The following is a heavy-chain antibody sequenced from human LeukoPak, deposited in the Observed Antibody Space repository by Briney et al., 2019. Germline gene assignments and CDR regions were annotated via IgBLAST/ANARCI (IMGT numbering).Heavy chain of an antibody. CDR2: INYSGKL. Sequence: SETLSLTCTVSGGSISSRTYYWAWIRQPPGKGLEWIGSINYSGKLTYNPSLKSRVSVSLDTPRNQFSLTLSSVTAAGTAVYYCARDFGDWRTDYWGQGTLVTVSS. J-gene: IGHJ4*02. CDR1: GGSISSRTYY. D-gene: IGHD2-21*02. V-gene: IGHV4-39*07. CDR3: ARDFGDWRTDY.